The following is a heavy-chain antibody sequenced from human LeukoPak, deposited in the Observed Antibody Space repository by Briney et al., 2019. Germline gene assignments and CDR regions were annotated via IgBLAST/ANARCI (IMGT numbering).Heavy chain of an antibody. J-gene: IGHJ5*02. Sequence: GASVKVSCKASGHTFTSYDINWVRQATGQGLEWMGWMNPNSGNTGYAQKFQGRVTMTSNTSISTSYMELSSLRSEDTAVYYCARGYCSSTSCSNWFDPWGQGTLVTVSS. CDR2: MNPNSGNT. V-gene: IGHV1-8*01. D-gene: IGHD2-2*01. CDR3: ARGYCSSTSCSNWFDP. CDR1: GHTFTSYD.